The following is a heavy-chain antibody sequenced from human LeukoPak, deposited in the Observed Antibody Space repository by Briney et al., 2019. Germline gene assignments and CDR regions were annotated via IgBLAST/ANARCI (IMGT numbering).Heavy chain of an antibody. J-gene: IGHJ4*02. V-gene: IGHV3-74*01. D-gene: IGHD3-3*01. CDR2: TNRDGSST. CDR1: GFTFSSYW. Sequence: GGSLRHSCAASGFTFSSYWMHWVRHAPGKGPVWVARTNRDGSSTAYADSVKGRFTISKDNAKNTLYLLMNSLRAEDTAVYYCARDSVEWYIFDYWGQGTLVTVSS. CDR3: ARDSVEWYIFDY.